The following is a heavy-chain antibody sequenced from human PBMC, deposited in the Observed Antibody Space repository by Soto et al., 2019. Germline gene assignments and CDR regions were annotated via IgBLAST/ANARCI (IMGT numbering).Heavy chain of an antibody. CDR2: LIGGHYGT. J-gene: IGHJ5*02. CDR1: GFTLQNYA. Sequence: GGSLRLSCTASGFTLQNYAMAWVRQAPGKALEWVSTLIGGHYGTAYSYSVKGRFTVSRDNSKNCLYLQMNSLGVEDTAMYFCAKGKSTGDIDWFDPWGQGSLVTVSS. CDR3: AKGKSTGDIDWFDP. V-gene: IGHV3-23*01. D-gene: IGHD3-10*01.